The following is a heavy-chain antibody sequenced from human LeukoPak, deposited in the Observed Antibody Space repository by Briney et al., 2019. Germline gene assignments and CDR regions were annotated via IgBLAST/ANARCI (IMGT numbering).Heavy chain of an antibody. Sequence: PRRSLRLSCAASGFTFSSYAMHWVRQAPGKGLEWVAVISYDGSNKYYADSVKGRFTISRDNSKNTLYLQMNSLRAEDTAVYYCARAGVEQQLVFFDYWGQGTLVTVSS. V-gene: IGHV3-30*04. CDR3: ARAGVEQQLVFFDY. CDR2: ISYDGSNK. D-gene: IGHD6-13*01. J-gene: IGHJ4*02. CDR1: GFTFSSYA.